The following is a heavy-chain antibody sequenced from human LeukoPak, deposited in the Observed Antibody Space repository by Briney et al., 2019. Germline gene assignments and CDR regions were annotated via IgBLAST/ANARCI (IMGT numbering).Heavy chain of an antibody. J-gene: IGHJ4*02. D-gene: IGHD7-27*01. Sequence: GGSLRLSCAASGFTFSSYSMHWVRQAPGKGLEWVANIKQDGSEKYYVDSVKGRFTISRDNAKNSLYLQMNSLRAEDTAVYYCARGGLWISGDLEYWGQGTLVTVSS. V-gene: IGHV3-7*01. CDR2: IKQDGSEK. CDR3: ARGGLWISGDLEY. CDR1: GFTFSSYS.